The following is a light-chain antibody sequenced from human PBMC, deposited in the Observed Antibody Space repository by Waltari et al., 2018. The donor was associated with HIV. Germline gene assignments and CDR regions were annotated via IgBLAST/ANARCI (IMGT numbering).Light chain of an antibody. CDR3: QQYNSYWT. CDR2: KAS. Sequence: DIQMTQPPSTLSASVGDRVTITCRASQSIRSWLAWYQQKPGKAPKLLIYKASSLESGVPSRFSGSESGTEFTLTISSLQPDDFATYYYQQYNSYWTFGQGTKVEIK. J-gene: IGKJ1*01. CDR1: QSIRSW. V-gene: IGKV1-5*03.